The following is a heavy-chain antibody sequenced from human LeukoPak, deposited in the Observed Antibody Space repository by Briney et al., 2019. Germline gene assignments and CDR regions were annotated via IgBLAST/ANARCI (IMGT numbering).Heavy chain of an antibody. D-gene: IGHD6-13*01. J-gene: IGHJ3*02. Sequence: SETLSLTCTVSGGSISSSSYYWGWIRQPPGKGLEWIGSIYYSGSTYYNPSLKSRVTISVDTPKNQFSLKLSSVTAADTAVYYCAKAAAGTRDAFDIWGQGTMVTVSS. CDR2: IYYSGST. V-gene: IGHV4-39*01. CDR1: GGSISSSSYY. CDR3: AKAAAGTRDAFDI.